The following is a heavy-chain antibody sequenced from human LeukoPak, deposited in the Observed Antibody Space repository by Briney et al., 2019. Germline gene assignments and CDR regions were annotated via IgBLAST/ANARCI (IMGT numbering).Heavy chain of an antibody. V-gene: IGHV4-4*02. J-gene: IGHJ4*02. D-gene: IGHD2/OR15-2a*01. CDR3: ARDLYDSTTQHHPPHFDS. CDR2: IYHTGST. CDR1: GGSISSSNW. Sequence: SGTLSLTCAVSGGSISSSNWWSWVRQPPGKGLEWIGSIYHTGSTFYNPSLKSRLTISVDSSMNQFSLKMRFVTAADTAVYYCARDLYDSTTQHHPPHFDSWGQGTLVTVSS.